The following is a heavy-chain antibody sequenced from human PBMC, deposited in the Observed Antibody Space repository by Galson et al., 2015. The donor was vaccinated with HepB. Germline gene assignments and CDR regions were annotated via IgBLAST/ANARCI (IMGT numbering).Heavy chain of an antibody. Sequence: SLRLSCAASGFTFSDYYMSWIRQAPGKGLEWVSDVSGSGGTIYYADSVKGRFTISRDNAKNSLYLQMSSLRAEDTAVYYCARGYDIVRVPAAIGAFDFWGQGTMVTVSS. D-gene: IGHD2-2*01. CDR3: ARGYDIVRVPAAIGAFDF. J-gene: IGHJ3*01. CDR1: GFTFSDYY. V-gene: IGHV3-11*01. CDR2: VSGSGGTI.